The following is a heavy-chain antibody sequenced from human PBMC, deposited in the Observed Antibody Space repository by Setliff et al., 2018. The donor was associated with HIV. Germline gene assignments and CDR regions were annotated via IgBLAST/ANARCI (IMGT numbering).Heavy chain of an antibody. CDR3: AKRLTNSPIDY. CDR1: GFTFSSYA. V-gene: IGHV3-23*01. D-gene: IGHD1-1*01. CDR2: INGSGDIT. J-gene: IGHJ4*02. Sequence: GGSLRLSCSASGFTFSSYAMNWVRQAPGKGLEWVSDINGSGDITYYADSVKGRFTISRDNSKNTLYLQMNSLRAEDTAVYYCAKRLTNSPIDYWGQGTLFTVSS.